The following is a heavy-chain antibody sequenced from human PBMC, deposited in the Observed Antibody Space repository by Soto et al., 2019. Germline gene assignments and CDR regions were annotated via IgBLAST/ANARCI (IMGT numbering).Heavy chain of an antibody. D-gene: IGHD3-16*01. CDR3: ARTATGTGGPIGYYFDY. V-gene: IGHV1-69*01. Sequence: QVQLVQSGAEVKKPGSSVKVSCKASGGTFSSYAISWVRQAPGQGLEWMGGIIPIFGTANYAQKFQGRVTITADESTSTAYMELRSLRSEDTDVYYCARTATGTGGPIGYYFDYWGQGTLVTVSS. J-gene: IGHJ4*02. CDR2: IIPIFGTA. CDR1: GGTFSSYA.